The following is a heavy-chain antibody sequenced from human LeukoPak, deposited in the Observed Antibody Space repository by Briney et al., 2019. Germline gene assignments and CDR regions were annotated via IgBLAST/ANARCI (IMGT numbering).Heavy chain of an antibody. CDR1: GGSISNYY. D-gene: IGHD3-3*01. Sequence: PSETLSLTCTVSGGSISNYYWSWIRQAPGRGLEWIGHIYYTGSTKYNPSLKSRATISVDTSNNQLSLKLRSVTAADTAIYYCARDQGYDFWSGYSAYDHWGQGTLVTVSS. V-gene: IGHV4-59*01. CDR2: IYYTGST. CDR3: ARDQGYDFWSGYSAYDH. J-gene: IGHJ4*02.